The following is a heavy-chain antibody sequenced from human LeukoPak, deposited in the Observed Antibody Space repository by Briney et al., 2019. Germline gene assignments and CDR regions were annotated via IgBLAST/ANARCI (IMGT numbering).Heavy chain of an antibody. Sequence: GGSLRYSCAASGFTFSSYSMNWVRQAPGKGLEWVGFIRSKVYGGTPEYAASVKGRFTISRNDSKGIAYLQMNSLKTEDTAVYYCSRDQTPYYWGQGTLVTVSS. CDR3: SRDQTPYY. V-gene: IGHV3-49*04. CDR2: IRSKVYGGTP. CDR1: GFTFSSYS. J-gene: IGHJ4*02.